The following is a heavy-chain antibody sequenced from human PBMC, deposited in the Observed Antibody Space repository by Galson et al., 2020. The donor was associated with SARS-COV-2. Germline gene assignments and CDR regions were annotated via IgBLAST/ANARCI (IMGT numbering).Heavy chain of an antibody. V-gene: IGHV1-2*05. Sequence: ASVKVSCKASGYTFTGYYMHWVRQAPGQGLEWMGRINPNSGGTNYAQKFQGRVTMTRDTSISTAYMELSRLRSDDTVVYYCARAQYYGDYSDAFDIWGEGTMVTVSS. CDR2: INPNSGGT. J-gene: IGHJ3*02. CDR1: GYTFTGYY. CDR3: ARAQYYGDYSDAFDI. D-gene: IGHD4-17*01.